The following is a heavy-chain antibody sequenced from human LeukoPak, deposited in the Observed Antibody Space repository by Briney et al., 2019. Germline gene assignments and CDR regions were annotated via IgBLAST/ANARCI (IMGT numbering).Heavy chain of an antibody. J-gene: IGHJ4*02. CDR3: ARRGYSNGWYYFDY. CDR2: IYYSGST. D-gene: IGHD6-19*01. V-gene: IGHV4-59*08. CDR1: GGSISSNH. Sequence: SETLSLTCTVSGGSISSNHWSWIRQPPGKGLEWNGYIYYSGSTTYNPSLKSRVTISVDTSKNQFSLKLSSMPAAGTAVYYCARRGYSNGWYYFDYWGQGTLVTVSS.